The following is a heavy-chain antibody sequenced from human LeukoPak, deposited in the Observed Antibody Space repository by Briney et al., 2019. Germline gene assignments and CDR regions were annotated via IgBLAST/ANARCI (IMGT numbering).Heavy chain of an antibody. CDR2: LTGSSGGT. CDR3: AKVAVAGRGYFDY. CDR1: GFTFSSYA. J-gene: IGHJ4*02. V-gene: IGHV3-23*01. D-gene: IGHD6-19*01. Sequence: GGSLRLSCAASGFTFSSYAMSWVRQAPGKGLEWVSALTGSSGGTYYADSVKGRFTISRDNSKNTLYLQMNSLRAEDTAIYYCAKVAVAGRGYFDYWGQGTLVTVSS.